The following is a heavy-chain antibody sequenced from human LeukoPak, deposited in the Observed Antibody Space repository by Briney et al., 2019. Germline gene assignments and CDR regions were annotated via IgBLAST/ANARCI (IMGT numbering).Heavy chain of an antibody. CDR3: ARGERYCSGGSCTYYFDY. V-gene: IGHV4-34*01. CDR1: GGSFSGYY. Sequence: SETLSLTCAVYGGSFSGYYWSWIRQPPGKGLEWIGEINHSGSTNYNPSLNSRVTISVDTSKNQFSLKLSSVTAADTAVYYCARGERYCSGGSCTYYFDYWGQGTLVTVSS. J-gene: IGHJ4*02. D-gene: IGHD2-15*01. CDR2: INHSGST.